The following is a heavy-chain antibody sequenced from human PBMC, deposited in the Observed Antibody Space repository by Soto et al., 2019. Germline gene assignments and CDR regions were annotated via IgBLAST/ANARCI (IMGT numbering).Heavy chain of an antibody. Sequence: GGSLRLSCAASGFTFSSYSMNWVRQAPGKGLEWVSYISSSSSTIYYADSVKGRFTISRDNAKNSLYLQMNSLRAEDTAVYYCAFGGGYCSSTSCYPHYFDYWGQGTLVTVSS. CDR3: AFGGGYCSSTSCYPHYFDY. J-gene: IGHJ4*02. D-gene: IGHD2-2*01. CDR1: GFTFSSYS. CDR2: ISSSSSTI. V-gene: IGHV3-48*01.